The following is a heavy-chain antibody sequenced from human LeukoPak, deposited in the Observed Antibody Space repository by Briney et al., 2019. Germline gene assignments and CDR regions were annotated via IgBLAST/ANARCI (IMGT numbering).Heavy chain of an antibody. CDR2: VFYNGNT. V-gene: IGHV4-59*08. CDR3: ASNYYGSGSYIRFDY. CDR1: GASINSYY. D-gene: IGHD3-10*01. J-gene: IGHJ4*02. Sequence: SETLSLTCTVSGASINSYYWSWIRQPPGGELEWIGYVFYNGNTNYNPSLKSRVTISIDTSKTQFSLKLTSVTAADTAVYYCASNYYGSGSYIRFDYWGQGTLVTVSS.